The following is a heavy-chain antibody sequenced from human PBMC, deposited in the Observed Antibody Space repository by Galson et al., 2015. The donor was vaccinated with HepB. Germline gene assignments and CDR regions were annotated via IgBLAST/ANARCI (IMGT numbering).Heavy chain of an antibody. CDR2: ISAYNGNT. D-gene: IGHD2-2*01. Sequence: SVKVSCKASGYTFTSYGISWVRQAPGQGLEWMGWISAYNGNTNYAQKLQGRVTMTTDTSTSTAYMELRSLRSDDTAVYYCARDPNCSSTSCYWSYFDYWGQGTLVTVSS. V-gene: IGHV1-18*01. J-gene: IGHJ4*02. CDR3: ARDPNCSSTSCYWSYFDY. CDR1: GYTFTSYG.